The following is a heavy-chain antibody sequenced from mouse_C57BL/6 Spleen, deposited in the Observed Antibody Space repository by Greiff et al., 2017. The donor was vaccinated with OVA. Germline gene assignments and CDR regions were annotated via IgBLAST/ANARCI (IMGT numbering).Heavy chain of an antibody. J-gene: IGHJ2*01. CDR1: GYAFSSYW. D-gene: IGHD2-1*01. CDR2: IYPGDGDT. Sequence: VKLMESGAELVKPGASVKISCKASGYAFSSYWMNWVKQRPGKGLEWIGQIYPGDGDTNYNGKFKGKATLTADKSSSTAYMQLSSLTSEDSAVYFCARLLNYDYFDYWGQGTTLTVSS. CDR3: ARLLNYDYFDY. V-gene: IGHV1-80*01.